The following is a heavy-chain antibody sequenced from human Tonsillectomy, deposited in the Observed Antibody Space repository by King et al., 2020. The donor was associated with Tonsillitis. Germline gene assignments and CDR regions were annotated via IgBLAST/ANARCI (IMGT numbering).Heavy chain of an antibody. D-gene: IGHD3-10*01. J-gene: IGHJ6*03. CDR3: VKDDQFGQTGYYYMDV. V-gene: IGHV3-43*02. CDR2: ISGDCGKT. Sequence: VQLVESGGGVVQPGGALRLSCATSGFTVDDYAMHWVRQAPGKGLGVVSLISGDCGKTFYTDSVKGRFTISRDKSKNSLYLQMNSLRTEDTALYYCVKDDQFGQTGYYYMDVWGKGTTVTVSS. CDR1: GFTVDDYA.